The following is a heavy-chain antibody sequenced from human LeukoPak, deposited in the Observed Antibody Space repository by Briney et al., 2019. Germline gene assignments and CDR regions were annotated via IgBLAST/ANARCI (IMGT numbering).Heavy chain of an antibody. CDR2: IYTSGST. Sequence: SETLSLTCTVSGGSISSYYWSWIRQPAGKGLEWIGRIYTSGSTNYNPSLKSRVTISVDTSKNQFSLKLTSMTAADTAVYFCARSQDGRYDSSGYYFDHWGQGILVTVSS. D-gene: IGHD3-22*01. CDR3: ARSQDGRYDSSGYYFDH. CDR1: GGSISSYY. J-gene: IGHJ4*02. V-gene: IGHV4-4*07.